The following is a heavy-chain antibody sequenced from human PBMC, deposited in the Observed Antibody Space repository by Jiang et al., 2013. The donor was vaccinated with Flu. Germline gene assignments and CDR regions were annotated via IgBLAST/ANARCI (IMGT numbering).Heavy chain of an antibody. Sequence: GSGLVKPSQTLSLTCTVSGASITSGSFYWSWIRQPAGKGLEWIGRIYPTGRTSYNPSLKSRIIISMDASKNQLSLKLSSVTAAGTAIYYCARGSGNYGSYGMDVWGPRDHGHRLL. CDR1: GASITSGSFY. D-gene: IGHD1-26*01. J-gene: IGHJ6*01. CDR3: ARGSGNYGSYGMDV. CDR2: IYPTGRT. V-gene: IGHV4-61*02.